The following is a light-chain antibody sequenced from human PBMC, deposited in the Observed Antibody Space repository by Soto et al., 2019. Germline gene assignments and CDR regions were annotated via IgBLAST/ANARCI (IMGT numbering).Light chain of an antibody. CDR1: SSNIGSNT. J-gene: IGLJ3*02. CDR3: AAWDDSLNGGV. V-gene: IGLV1-44*01. Sequence: QPVLTQPPSASGTPGQRVTISGSGSSSNIGSNTVNWYQQLPGTAPKLLIYSNNQRPSGVPDRFSGSKSGTSASLAISVLQSEDEADYYCAAWDDSLNGGVFGGGTKVTVL. CDR2: SNN.